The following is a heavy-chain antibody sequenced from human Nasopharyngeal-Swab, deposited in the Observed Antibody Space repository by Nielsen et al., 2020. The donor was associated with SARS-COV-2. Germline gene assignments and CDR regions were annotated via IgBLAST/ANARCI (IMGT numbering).Heavy chain of an antibody. V-gene: IGHV3-74*01. J-gene: IGHJ4*02. CDR3: ARDRNGDYGDY. CDR2: INSDGSST. Sequence: GESLKISCAASGFTFSSYWMHWVRQAPGKGLVWVSRINSDGSSTSYADSVKGRFTISRDNAKNTLYLQMNSLRAEDTAVYYCARDRNGDYGDYWGQGTLVTFSS. D-gene: IGHD4-17*01. CDR1: GFTFSSYW.